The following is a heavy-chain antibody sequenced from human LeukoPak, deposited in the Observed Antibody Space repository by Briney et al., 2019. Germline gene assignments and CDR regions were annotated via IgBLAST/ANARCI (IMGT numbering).Heavy chain of an antibody. J-gene: IGHJ6*03. V-gene: IGHV4-34*01. Sequence: SETLSLTCSVYGDSLSRYYWTRIRPPPGKGLEGQGEINPSGSPDYNPSLKSRATISVDTSKNQFSLRLASVTAADTAVYYCASVRHDPLEYYYYVDVWGKGTTATVSS. CDR2: INPSGSP. CDR1: GDSLSRYY. D-gene: IGHD2/OR15-2a*01. CDR3: ASVRHDPLEYYYYVDV.